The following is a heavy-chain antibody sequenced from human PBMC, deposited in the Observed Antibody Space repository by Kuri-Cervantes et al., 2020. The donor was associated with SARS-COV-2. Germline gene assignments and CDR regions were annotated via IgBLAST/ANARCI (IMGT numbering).Heavy chain of an antibody. CDR3: ARDALTPGRWYYYDNSGYYDY. Sequence: GESLKISCAASGFTFSSYAMHWVRQAPGKGLEWVAVISYDGSNKYYADSVKGRFTISRDNSKNTLYLQMNSLRAEDTAVYYCARDALTPGRWYYYDNSGYYDYWGQGTLVTVSS. V-gene: IGHV3-30*01. CDR2: ISYDGSNK. J-gene: IGHJ4*02. CDR1: GFTFSSYA. D-gene: IGHD3-22*01.